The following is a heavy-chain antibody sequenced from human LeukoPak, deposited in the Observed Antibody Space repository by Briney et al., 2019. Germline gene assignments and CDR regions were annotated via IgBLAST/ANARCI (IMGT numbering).Heavy chain of an antibody. CDR2: FDPEDGET. CDR1: GYTLTELS. V-gene: IGHV1-24*01. CDR3: ATAPYYDILTGYVPRRDNWNDNDY. J-gene: IGHJ4*02. Sequence: ASVKVSCKVSGYTLTELSMHWVRQAPGKGLEWMGGFDPEDGETIYAQKFQGRVTMTEDTSTDTAYMELSSPRSEDTAVYYCATAPYYDILTGYVPRRDNWNDNDYWGQGTLVTVSS. D-gene: IGHD3-9*01.